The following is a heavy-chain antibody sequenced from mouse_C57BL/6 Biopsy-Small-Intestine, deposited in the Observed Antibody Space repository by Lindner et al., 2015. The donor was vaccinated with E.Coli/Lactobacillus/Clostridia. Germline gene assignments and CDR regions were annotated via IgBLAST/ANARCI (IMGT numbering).Heavy chain of an antibody. J-gene: IGHJ4*01. CDR3: ARSAYYSNWGAMDY. CDR2: INPSTGGT. D-gene: IGHD2-5*01. Sequence: VQLQESGPELVKPGASVNISCKASGYSFTGYYMHWVKESPEKSLEWIGEINPSTGGTTYNQKFKAKATLTVDKSSSTAYMQLKSLTSEDSAVYYCARSAYYSNWGAMDYWGQGTSVTVSS. V-gene: IGHV1-42*01. CDR1: GYSFTGYY.